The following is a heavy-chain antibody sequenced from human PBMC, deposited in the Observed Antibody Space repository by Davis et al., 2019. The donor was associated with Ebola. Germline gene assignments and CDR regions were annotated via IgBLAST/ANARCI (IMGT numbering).Heavy chain of an antibody. D-gene: IGHD4-23*01. CDR3: ARGNYGGRPTYYGMDV. Sequence: AASVKVSCKASGDTFTSYDINWVRQATGQGLKWMGWMNPNSGNTGYAQKFQGRVTMTRNTSISTAYMELSSLRSEDTAVYYCARGNYGGRPTYYGMDVWGQGTTVTVSS. CDR2: MNPNSGNT. CDR1: GDTFTSYD. V-gene: IGHV1-8*01. J-gene: IGHJ6*02.